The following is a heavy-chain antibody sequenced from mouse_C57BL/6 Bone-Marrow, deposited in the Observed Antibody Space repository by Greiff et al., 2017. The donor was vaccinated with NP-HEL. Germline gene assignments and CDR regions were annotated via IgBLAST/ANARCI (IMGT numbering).Heavy chain of an antibody. J-gene: IGHJ1*03. D-gene: IGHD1-1*01. CDR2: FDPENGDT. Sequence: EVQLQQSGAELVRPGASVKLSCTASGFNIKDDYMHWVKQRPEQGLEWIGWFDPENGDTEYASKFQGKATITPDPSSNTAYLQLRSLTSEDTAAYYCTTRGLGSSYGWYFDVWGTGTTVTVSS. CDR3: TTRGLGSSYGWYFDV. V-gene: IGHV14-4*01. CDR1: GFNIKDDY.